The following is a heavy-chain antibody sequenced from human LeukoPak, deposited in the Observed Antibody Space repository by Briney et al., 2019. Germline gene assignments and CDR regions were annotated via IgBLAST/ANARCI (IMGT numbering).Heavy chain of an antibody. CDR2: IYYSGST. CDR3: ARSGYSSGWCDY. J-gene: IGHJ4*02. D-gene: IGHD6-19*01. Sequence: SETLSLTCTVSGGSISSSSYYWGWIRQPPGKGLEWIGSIYYSGSTYYNPSLKSRVTISVDTSKNQFSLKLSSVTAADTAVYYCARSGYSSGWCDYWGREPWSPSPQ. CDR1: GGSISSSSYY. V-gene: IGHV4-39*01.